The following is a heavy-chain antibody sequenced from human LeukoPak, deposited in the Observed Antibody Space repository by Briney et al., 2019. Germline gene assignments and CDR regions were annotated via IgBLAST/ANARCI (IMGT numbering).Heavy chain of an antibody. Sequence: GGSLRLSCAASGFTFSSYAMHWVRQAPGKGLEWVAVISYDGSNKYYADSVKGRFTISRDNSKNTLYLQMNSLRAEDTAVYYCARRGSVGATRREFEYWGRGTLVTVSS. J-gene: IGHJ4*02. CDR1: GFTFSSYA. CDR2: ISYDGSNK. CDR3: ARRGSVGATRREFEY. D-gene: IGHD2-15*01. V-gene: IGHV3-30*04.